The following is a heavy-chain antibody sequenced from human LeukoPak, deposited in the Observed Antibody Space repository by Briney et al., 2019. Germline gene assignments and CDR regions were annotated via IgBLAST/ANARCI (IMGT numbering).Heavy chain of an antibody. V-gene: IGHV1-69*13. Sequence: GASVKVSCKASGGTFSSYAISWVRQAPGQGLEWMGGIIPIFGTANYAQKFQGRVTITADESTSTAYMELSSLRSEDTAVYYCARRTAAALDPWGQGTLVTVSS. CDR3: ARRTAAALDP. CDR1: GGTFSSYA. D-gene: IGHD2-2*01. CDR2: IIPIFGTA. J-gene: IGHJ5*02.